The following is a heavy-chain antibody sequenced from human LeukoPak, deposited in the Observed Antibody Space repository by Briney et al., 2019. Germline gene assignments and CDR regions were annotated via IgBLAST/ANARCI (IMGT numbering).Heavy chain of an antibody. Sequence: ASVKVSCKASGYTFTSYAMNSVRQAPGQALEWMGWNNPNTGNPTYAQGFTGRFVFSLDTSVSTAYLQISSLKAEDTAVYYCARAHSSGWTDYWGQGTLVTVSS. CDR3: ARAHSSGWTDY. D-gene: IGHD6-19*01. J-gene: IGHJ4*02. CDR2: NNPNTGNP. V-gene: IGHV7-4-1*02. CDR1: GYTFTSYA.